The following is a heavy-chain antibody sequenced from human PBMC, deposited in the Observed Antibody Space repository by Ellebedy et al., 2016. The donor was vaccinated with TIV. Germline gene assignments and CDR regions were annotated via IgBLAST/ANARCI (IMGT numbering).Heavy chain of an antibody. CDR1: GFTFSSYA. J-gene: IGHJ4*02. Sequence: PGGSLRLSCAASGFTFSSYAMSWVRQAPGKGLEWVSYISTSSGDIFYAVSVKGRFTISRDNAKNSLYLQMNSLREEDTAFYYCASGYSGGWYGIDYWGQGTLVTVSS. CDR3: ASGYSGGWYGIDY. CDR2: ISTSSGDI. D-gene: IGHD6-19*01. V-gene: IGHV3-48*02.